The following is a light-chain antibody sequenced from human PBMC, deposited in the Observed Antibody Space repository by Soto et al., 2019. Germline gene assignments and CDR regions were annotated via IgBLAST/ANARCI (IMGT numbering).Light chain of an antibody. CDR3: QQYGSSTYT. CDR1: QSVSSSY. J-gene: IGKJ2*01. V-gene: IGKV3-20*01. CDR2: DAS. Sequence: DIVLTQSPGTLSLSPGERATLSCRASQSVSSSYLAWYQQKPGQPPSLLIYDASSRATGIPERFSGSGSGTDFTLIISRLEPEDFAVYYCQQYGSSTYTFGQGTKLEIK.